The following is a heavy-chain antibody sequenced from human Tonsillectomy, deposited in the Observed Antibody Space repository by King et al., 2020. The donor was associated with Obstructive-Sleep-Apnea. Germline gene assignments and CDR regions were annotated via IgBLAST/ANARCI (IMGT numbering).Heavy chain of an antibody. V-gene: IGHV3-21*01. D-gene: IGHD3-22*01. Sequence: VQLVESGGGLVKPGGSLRLFCVASGFTFSSCYMDWGRRAPWQGLEWVSSIRRSMTTIYYADSMKGRFTTTKENAKNSLYLQLNSLRAEDTDTYYCARVNYYDSSGSIYWYFDLWGRGTLVTVSS. CDR2: IRRSMTTI. CDR3: ARVNYYDSSGSIYWYFDL. J-gene: IGHJ2*01. CDR1: GFTFSSCY.